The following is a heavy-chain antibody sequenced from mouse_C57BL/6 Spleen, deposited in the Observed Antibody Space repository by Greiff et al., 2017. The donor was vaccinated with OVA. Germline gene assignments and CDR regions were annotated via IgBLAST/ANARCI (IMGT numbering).Heavy chain of an antibody. CDR2: IHPSDSDT. CDR1: CSPFPIYL. J-gene: IGHJ3*01. D-gene: IGHD2-4*01. V-gene: IGHV1-74*01. Sequence: VQLQHPGAELFKPVASLHFSCQASCSPFPIYLMHWVTQRPGQFLELIGRIHPSDSDTNYNQKFKGKATLTVDKSSSTAYMQLSSLTSEDSAVYYCAMSEGYDYDAWFAYWGQGTLVTVSA. CDR3: AMSEGYDYDAWFAY.